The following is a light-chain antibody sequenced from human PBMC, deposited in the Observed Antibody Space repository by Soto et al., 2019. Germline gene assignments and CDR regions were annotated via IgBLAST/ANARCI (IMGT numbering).Light chain of an antibody. CDR2: EAA. CDR3: CSFAGTSYV. J-gene: IGLJ1*01. CDR1: SSDVGTYNL. Sequence: QSALTQPASVSGSPGQSITLSCTGTSSDVGTYNLVSWYQQHPGKAPKLIIYEAAKRPSGVSNRFSGSRSANTASLTISGLQDEEEADYYCCSFAGTSYVFGTGTKVTVL. V-gene: IGLV2-23*01.